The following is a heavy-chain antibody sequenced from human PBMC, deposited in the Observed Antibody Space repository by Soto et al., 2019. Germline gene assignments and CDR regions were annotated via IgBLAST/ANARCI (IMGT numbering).Heavy chain of an antibody. Sequence: QVQLVQSGAEVKKPGAPVNFSGRPSGYPFINYIIPWWRQAPGQGLEWMGIFNPTSGSTNYAQKFQGRVTLTMDTSTRTVYMELSSLRFDDTAVYYCARDLAAGDYWGQGTLVTVSS. J-gene: IGHJ4*02. V-gene: IGHV1-46*01. D-gene: IGHD6-13*01. CDR2: FNPTSGST. CDR3: ARDLAAGDY. CDR1: GYPFINYI.